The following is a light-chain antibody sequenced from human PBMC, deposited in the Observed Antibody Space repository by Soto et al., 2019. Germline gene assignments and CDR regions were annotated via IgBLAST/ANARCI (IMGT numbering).Light chain of an antibody. Sequence: QSALTQPASVSGSPGQSITISCTGTSSDVGAYDFVSWYQHYPGKAPKLVTFDVTHRPPGISDRFYGSKSAHTASLTISGLQAEDEAFYYCSSYTTRSTLVFGGGTKLTVL. V-gene: IGLV2-14*01. J-gene: IGLJ2*01. CDR1: SSDVGAYDF. CDR3: SSYTTRSTLV. CDR2: DVT.